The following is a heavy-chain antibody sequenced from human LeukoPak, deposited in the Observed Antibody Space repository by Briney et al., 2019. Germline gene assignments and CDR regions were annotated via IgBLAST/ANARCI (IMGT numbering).Heavy chain of an antibody. V-gene: IGHV4-34*01. CDR2: INHSGST. J-gene: IGHJ5*02. Sequence: PSETLSLTCAVYGGSFSGYYWSWIRQPPGKGLEWIGEINHSGSTNYNPSLKSRVTISVDTSKNQFSLKLSSVTAADTAVYYCARGPSSSWSGSWWFDPWGQGTLVTVSS. CDR1: GGSFSGYY. D-gene: IGHD6-13*01. CDR3: ARGPSSSWSGSWWFDP.